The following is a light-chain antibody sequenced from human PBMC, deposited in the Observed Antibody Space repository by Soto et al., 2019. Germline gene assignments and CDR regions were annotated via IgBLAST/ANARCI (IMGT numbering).Light chain of an antibody. CDR2: GAS. J-gene: IGKJ4*01. V-gene: IGKV3-15*01. CDR1: HSVSSR. Sequence: EIVMTQSPATLSVSPGERATLSCRASHSVSSRLAWYQQKPGQAPRLLIYGASTRATGLPARFSGSGSGTDFTPTISSLQSEDFAVSYCQHYTNWPLTFGGGTKVDIK. CDR3: QHYTNWPLT.